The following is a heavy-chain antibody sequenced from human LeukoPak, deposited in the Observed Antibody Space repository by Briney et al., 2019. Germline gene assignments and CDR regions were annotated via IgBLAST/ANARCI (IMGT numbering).Heavy chain of an antibody. D-gene: IGHD3-10*01. Sequence: GESLKISCKGSGYSFTSYWIGWVRQMPGKGLEWMGIIYPGDSDTRYSPSFQGQVTISADKSISTAYLQWSSLKASDTAMYYCASYYSGSGSYGAPSTWGQGTLVTVSS. V-gene: IGHV5-51*01. CDR2: IYPGDSDT. CDR3: ASYYSGSGSYGAPST. J-gene: IGHJ4*02. CDR1: GYSFTSYW.